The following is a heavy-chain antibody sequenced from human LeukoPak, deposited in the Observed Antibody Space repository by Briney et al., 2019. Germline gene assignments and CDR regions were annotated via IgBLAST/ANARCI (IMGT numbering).Heavy chain of an antibody. V-gene: IGHV3-74*01. CDR2: INTDGTLT. CDR1: GFTFSTSW. D-gene: IGHD1-1*01. Sequence: GGSLRLSCAASGFTFSTSWMFWVRQPPGKGLLWVSRINTDGTLTTYADSVKGRFTISRDNAENTLYLQMNSLRAEDTAVYYCARGKYPDNDDYMDVWGKGTTVIVSS. J-gene: IGHJ6*03. CDR3: ARGKYPDNDDYMDV.